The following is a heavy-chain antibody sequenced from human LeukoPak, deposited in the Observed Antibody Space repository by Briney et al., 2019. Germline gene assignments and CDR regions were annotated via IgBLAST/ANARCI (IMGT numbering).Heavy chain of an antibody. CDR1: GGSISSSTYY. D-gene: IGHD3-10*01. CDR2: IYYSGST. V-gene: IGHV4-39*07. J-gene: IGHJ5*02. Sequence: PSETLSLTCTVSGGSISSSTYYWGWIRQPPGKGLEWTGSIYYSGSTYYNPSLKSRVTMSVDTFKNQFSLKLSSVTAADTAVYYCVRDNMVRGVMGDWFDPWGQGTLVTVSS. CDR3: VRDNMVRGVMGDWFDP.